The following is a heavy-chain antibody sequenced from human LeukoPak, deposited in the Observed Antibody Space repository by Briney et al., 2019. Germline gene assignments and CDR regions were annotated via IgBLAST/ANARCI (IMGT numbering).Heavy chain of an antibody. CDR1: GFTFSSYG. CDR2: ISYDGSNK. CDR3: AKSDLNYGGNPDY. V-gene: IGHV3-30*18. Sequence: GGSLRLSCAASGFTFSSYGMHWVRQAPGKGLEWVAVISYDGSNKYYADSVKGRFTISRDNSKNTLYLQMNSLRAEDTAVYYCAKSDLNYGGNPDYWGQGTLVTVSS. J-gene: IGHJ4*02. D-gene: IGHD4-23*01.